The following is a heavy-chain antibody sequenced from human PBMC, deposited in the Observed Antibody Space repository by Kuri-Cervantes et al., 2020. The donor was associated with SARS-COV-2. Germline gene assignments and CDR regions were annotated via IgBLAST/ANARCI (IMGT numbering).Heavy chain of an antibody. CDR3: AKEGFFYGSGRHFDY. Sequence: GESLKISCAASGFSFSSYGMSWVRQAPGKGLEWVSAISGSGGSTYYADSVKGRFTISRDNSKNTLYLQMNSLRAEDTAVYYCAKEGFFYGSGRHFDYWGQGTLVTVSS. CDR1: GFSFSSYG. V-gene: IGHV3-23*01. D-gene: IGHD3-10*01. J-gene: IGHJ4*02. CDR2: ISGSGGST.